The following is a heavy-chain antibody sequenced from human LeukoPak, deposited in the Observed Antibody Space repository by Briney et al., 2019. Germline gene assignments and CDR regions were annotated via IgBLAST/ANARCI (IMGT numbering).Heavy chain of an antibody. V-gene: IGHV3-43*02. CDR2: ISGDGGST. Sequence: PGGSLRLSCAASGFTFDDYAMHWVRQAPGKGLEWVSLISGDGGSTYYADSVKGRFTISRDNSKNSLHLQMSSLRTEDTALYYCAKVGYCSGGSCYPVAFDIWGQGTMVTVSS. CDR1: GFTFDDYA. J-gene: IGHJ3*02. CDR3: AKVGYCSGGSCYPVAFDI. D-gene: IGHD2-15*01.